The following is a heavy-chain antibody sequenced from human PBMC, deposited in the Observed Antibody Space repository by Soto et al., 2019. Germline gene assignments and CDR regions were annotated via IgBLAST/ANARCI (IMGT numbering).Heavy chain of an antibody. D-gene: IGHD5-12*01. V-gene: IGHV1-18*01. CDR2: ISAYNGNT. CDR3: ASHGATISLGAYFDY. CDR1: GYTFTSYG. J-gene: IGHJ4*02. Sequence: QVQLVQSGAEVKKPGASVKVSCKASGYTFTSYGISWVRQAPGQGLEWMGWISAYNGNTNYAQKLQGRVTMTTDPSTSTAYMELRSLRADDTAVYYCASHGATISLGAYFDYWGQGTLVTVSS.